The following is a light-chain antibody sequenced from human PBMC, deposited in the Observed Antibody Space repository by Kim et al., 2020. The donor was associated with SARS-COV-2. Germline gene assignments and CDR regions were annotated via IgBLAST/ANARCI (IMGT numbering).Light chain of an antibody. J-gene: IGLJ2*01. Sequence: SVSPGQTANISCAGDKLVDKYACWYQQKPGQSPVLVIYQDSKRPSGIPERFSGSNSGNTATLTISGTQAMDEADYYCQAWDSSNVVFGGGTQLTVL. CDR1: KLVDKY. V-gene: IGLV3-1*01. CDR3: QAWDSSNVV. CDR2: QDS.